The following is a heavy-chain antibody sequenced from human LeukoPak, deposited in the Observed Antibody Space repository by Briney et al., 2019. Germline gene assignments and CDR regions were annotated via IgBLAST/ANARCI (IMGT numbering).Heavy chain of an antibody. V-gene: IGHV3-23*01. CDR1: GFTFSSYA. J-gene: IGHJ4*02. CDR2: ISGSGGST. D-gene: IGHD3-22*01. CDR3: AKVPDSSGYYEYFDY. Sequence: GGSLRLSCAASGFTFSSYAMSWVRQAPGKGLEWVSAISGSGGSTYYADSVKGRFTISRDNSKNTLYLQMNSLRAEDTAVYYCAKVPDSSGYYEYFDYWGQGTLVTVSS.